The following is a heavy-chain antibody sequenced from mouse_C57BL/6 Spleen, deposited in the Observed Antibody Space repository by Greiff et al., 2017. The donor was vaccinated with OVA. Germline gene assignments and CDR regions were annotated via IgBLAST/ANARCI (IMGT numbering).Heavy chain of an antibody. D-gene: IGHD2-2*01. CDR1: GFSLTSYG. J-gene: IGHJ3*01. CDR2: IWSGGST. V-gene: IGHV2-2*01. CDR3: ARDTMVTTALAY. Sequence: QVQLQQSGPGLVQPSQSLSITCTVSGFSLTSYGVHWVRQSPGKGLEWLGVIWSGGSTDYNAAFISRLSISKDNSKSQVFFKMNSLQADDTAIYYCARDTMVTTALAYWGQGTLVTVSA.